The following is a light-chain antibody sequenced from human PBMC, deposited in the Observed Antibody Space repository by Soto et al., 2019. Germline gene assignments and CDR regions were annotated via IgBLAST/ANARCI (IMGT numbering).Light chain of an antibody. Sequence: QSALTQPASVSGSPGQSITFSCAGTAGDIGTYNLVSWYQQRPGRAPKLIIFEGNKRPSGVSNRFSASKSGNTASLTISGLQAEDEADYHCCSYAGRSTVICGGGTKLTVL. CDR1: AGDIGTYNL. V-gene: IGLV2-23*01. CDR3: CSYAGRSTVI. CDR2: EGN. J-gene: IGLJ2*01.